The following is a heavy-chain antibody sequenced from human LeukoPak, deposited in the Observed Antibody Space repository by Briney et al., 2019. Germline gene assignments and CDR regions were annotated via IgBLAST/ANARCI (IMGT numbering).Heavy chain of an antibody. D-gene: IGHD2-2*02. J-gene: IGHJ1*01. Sequence: GGPLRPSCAASEFPFSSFWMSWVGKAPGKGLEWVATIKQDGSEKYYVDSVKGRFTISRDNSKNTLYLQMNSLRAEDTAVYYCAKGKYQLLYFSEYFQHWGQGTLVTVSS. V-gene: IGHV3-7*03. CDR3: AKGKYQLLYFSEYFQH. CDR2: IKQDGSEK. CDR1: EFPFSSFW.